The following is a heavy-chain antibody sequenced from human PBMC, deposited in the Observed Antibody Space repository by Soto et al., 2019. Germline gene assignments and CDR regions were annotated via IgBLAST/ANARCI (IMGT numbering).Heavy chain of an antibody. V-gene: IGHV4-34*01. CDR3: ARDDVLCDGGRCYGVPLDV. CDR2: INHSGST. J-gene: IGHJ6*04. Sequence: PSETLSLTCAVYGGSFSGYYWSWIRQPPGKGLEWIGEINHSGSTNYNPSLKSRVTISVDTSKNQFPLKLSSVTAEDTAVYYCARDDVLCDGGRCYGVPLDVWGKGTTVTVSS. CDR1: GGSFSGYY. D-gene: IGHD2-15*01.